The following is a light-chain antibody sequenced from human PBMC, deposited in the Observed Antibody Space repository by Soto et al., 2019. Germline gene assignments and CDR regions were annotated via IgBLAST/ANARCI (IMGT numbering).Light chain of an antibody. CDR2: WAS. Sequence: DIVMTQSPDSLAVSLGERATINCKSSQSVLYSSNNKNYLAWYQQKPGQPPRLLIYWASTRESGVPDRFSGSGSGTDFTLTISSLQAEDVAVYYCQQYYNTAAFGQGTKVEI. J-gene: IGKJ1*01. CDR1: QSVLYSSNNKNY. CDR3: QQYYNTAA. V-gene: IGKV4-1*01.